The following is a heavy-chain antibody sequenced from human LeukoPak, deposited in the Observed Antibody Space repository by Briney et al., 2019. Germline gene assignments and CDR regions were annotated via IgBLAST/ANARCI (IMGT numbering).Heavy chain of an antibody. J-gene: IGHJ3*02. V-gene: IGHV4-61*03. CDR3: ARELGPGFGELAEDEGFDI. D-gene: IGHD3-10*01. CDR2: VYYTGST. Sequence: PSETLSLSCSVSGGSVDSDIYYWSWLRQPPGKRLEWIGYVYYTGSTKYNPSLKSRVTMSVDTSTNHFSLQLNSVTAADTAMYYCARELGPGFGELAEDEGFDIWGQGTNVIVSS. CDR1: GGSVDSDIYY.